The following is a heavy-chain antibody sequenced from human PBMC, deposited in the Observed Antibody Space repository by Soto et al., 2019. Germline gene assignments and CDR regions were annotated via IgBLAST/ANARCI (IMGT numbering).Heavy chain of an antibody. CDR1: GFTFSSYW. Sequence: GGSLRLSCAASGFTFSSYWMHWVRQGPGKGLVWVSRVNSDESTTSYADPVKGRFTISRDNAKNTLYLQMSSLRVEDTALYYCVCFECGRTAVVTAMEANGYWGQGTLVTVSS. J-gene: IGHJ4*02. V-gene: IGHV3-74*01. CDR2: VNSDESTT. D-gene: IGHD2-21*02. CDR3: VCFECGRTAVVTAMEANGY.